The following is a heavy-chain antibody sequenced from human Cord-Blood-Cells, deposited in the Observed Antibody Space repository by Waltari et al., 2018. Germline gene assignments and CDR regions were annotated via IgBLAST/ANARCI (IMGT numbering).Heavy chain of an antibody. V-gene: IGHV3-53*01. D-gene: IGHD6-13*01. CDR3: ATSLGDESSSWYFDY. J-gene: IGHJ4*02. CDR2: IYSGGST. CDR1: GFTVSSNY. Sequence: EVQLVESGGGLIQPGGSLRLSCAASGFTVSSNYMSWVRQAPGKGLEWVSVIYSGGSTYYADSVKGRFTISRDNSKNTLYLQMNSLRAEDTAVYYCATSLGDESSSWYFDYWGQGTLVTVSS.